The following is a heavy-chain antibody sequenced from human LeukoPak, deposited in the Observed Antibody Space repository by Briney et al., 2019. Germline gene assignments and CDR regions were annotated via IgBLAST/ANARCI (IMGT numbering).Heavy chain of an antibody. CDR3: ARDIAAYDAFDI. CDR2: IYYSGST. D-gene: IGHD6-13*01. Sequence: SETLSLTCTVSGGSISSYYWSWIRQPPGKGLEWIGYIYYSGSTNYNPSLKSRVTISVDTSKNQFSLKLSSVTAADTAVYYCARDIAAYDAFDIWGQGTMVTVSS. CDR1: GGSISSYY. J-gene: IGHJ3*02. V-gene: IGHV4-59*01.